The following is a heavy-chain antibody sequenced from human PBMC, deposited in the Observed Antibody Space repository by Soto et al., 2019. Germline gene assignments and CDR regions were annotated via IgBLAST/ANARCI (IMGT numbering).Heavy chain of an antibody. J-gene: IGHJ3*02. Sequence: QVQLVESGGGVVQPGRSLRLSCAASGFTFSSYGMHWVRQAPGKGLEWVAVIWYDGSNKYYADSVKGRFTISRDNSKNTLYLQMNSLRAEDTAVYYCARGNSSGWYGAHAFDIWGQGKMVTVSS. D-gene: IGHD6-19*01. CDR3: ARGNSSGWYGAHAFDI. CDR2: IWYDGSNK. V-gene: IGHV3-33*01. CDR1: GFTFSSYG.